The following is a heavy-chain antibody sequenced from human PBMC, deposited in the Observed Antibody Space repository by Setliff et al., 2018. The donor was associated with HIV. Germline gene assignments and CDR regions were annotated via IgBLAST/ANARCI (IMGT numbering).Heavy chain of an antibody. J-gene: IGHJ3*02. Sequence: SETLSLTCAVYGGSFSDYYWSWIRQPPGKGLEWIGEINHSGSTNYNPSLKSRIIMSLDMSQNQFSLKLSSVTAADTAVYYCARKSTLRYYYGSGSLDAFDIWGQGTKVTVSS. V-gene: IGHV4-34*09. CDR1: GGSFSDYY. CDR3: ARKSTLRYYYGSGSLDAFDI. D-gene: IGHD3-10*01. CDR2: INHSGST.